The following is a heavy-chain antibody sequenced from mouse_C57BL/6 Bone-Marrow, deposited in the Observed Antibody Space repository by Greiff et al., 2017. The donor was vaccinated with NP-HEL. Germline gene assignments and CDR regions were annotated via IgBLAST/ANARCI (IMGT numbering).Heavy chain of an antibody. CDR1: GYTFTSYW. D-gene: IGHD1-1*01. CDR2: IYPGSGST. V-gene: IGHV1-55*01. Sequence: VKLQQPGAELVKPGASVKMSCKASGYTFTSYWITWVKQRPGQGLEWIGDIYPGSGSTNYNEKFKSKATLTVDTSSSTAYMQLSSLTSEDSAVYYCASLLLRRDAMDYWGQGTSVTVSS. J-gene: IGHJ4*01. CDR3: ASLLLRRDAMDY.